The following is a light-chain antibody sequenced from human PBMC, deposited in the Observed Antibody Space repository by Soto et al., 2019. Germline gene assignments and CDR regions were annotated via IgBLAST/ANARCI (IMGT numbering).Light chain of an antibody. CDR1: QGIGKY. CDR2: AAS. Sequence: DIQMTQSPSSLSAFVGDRVTITCRVSQGIGKYLAWYQQKPGKVPKVLIYAASTLQSGVTSRFSGSGSETEFTLTISSLQPEDVATYYCQKYNSAPWTFGQGTKVEIK. CDR3: QKYNSAPWT. V-gene: IGKV1-27*01. J-gene: IGKJ1*01.